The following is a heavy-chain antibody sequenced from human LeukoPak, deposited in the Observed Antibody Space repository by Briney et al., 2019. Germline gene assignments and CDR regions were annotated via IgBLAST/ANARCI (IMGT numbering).Heavy chain of an antibody. CDR2: IYYSGST. Sequence: PSETLSLTCTVSGGSISSYYWSWIRQPPGKGLEWIGYIYYSGSTNYNLSLKSRVTISVDTSKNQFSLKLSSVTAADTAVYYCASGGDYNWFDPWGQGTLVTVSS. V-gene: IGHV4-59*08. CDR1: GGSISSYY. J-gene: IGHJ5*02. CDR3: ASGGDYNWFDP. D-gene: IGHD3-10*01.